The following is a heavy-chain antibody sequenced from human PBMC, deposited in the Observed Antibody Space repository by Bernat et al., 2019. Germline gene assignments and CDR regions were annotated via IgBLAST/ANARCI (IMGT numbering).Heavy chain of an antibody. CDR2: INWNGGST. D-gene: IGHD3-9*01. CDR1: GFTFDDYG. J-gene: IGHJ4*02. Sequence: EVQLVESGGGVVRPGGSLRLSCVASGFTFDDYGMSWVRQAPGKGLEWVSGINWNGGSTGYADSVKGRFTISRDNAKNSLYLQMNSLRAEDTALYYCARGLRYFDWFSYFDYWGQGTLVTVPS. V-gene: IGHV3-20*04. CDR3: ARGLRYFDWFSYFDY.